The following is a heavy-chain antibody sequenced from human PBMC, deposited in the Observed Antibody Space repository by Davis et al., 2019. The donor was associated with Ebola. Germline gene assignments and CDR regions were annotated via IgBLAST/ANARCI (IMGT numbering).Heavy chain of an antibody. Sequence: GGSLKISCAASGFTFSSYGMHWVRQAPGKGLEWVAVISYDGSNKYYADSVKGRFTISRDNSKNTLYLQMNSLRAEDTAVYYCAKDPQKWELHYYYGMDVWGQGTTVTVSS. CDR3: AKDPQKWELHYYYGMDV. CDR2: ISYDGSNK. D-gene: IGHD1-26*01. V-gene: IGHV3-30*18. CDR1: GFTFSSYG. J-gene: IGHJ6*02.